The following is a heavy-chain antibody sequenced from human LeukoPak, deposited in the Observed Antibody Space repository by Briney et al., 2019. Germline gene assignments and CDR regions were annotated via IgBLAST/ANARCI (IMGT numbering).Heavy chain of an antibody. D-gene: IGHD1-26*01. CDR1: GYTFTSYD. Sequence: ASVKVSCKASGYTFTSYDINWVRQAPGQGLEWMGWMNSNSGNTGYAQKFQGRVTITRNTSISTAYMELSSLRSEDTAVYYCARSPPYRGGSYGAFDIWGQGTMVTVSS. V-gene: IGHV1-8*03. CDR3: ARSPPYRGGSYGAFDI. CDR2: MNSNSGNT. J-gene: IGHJ3*02.